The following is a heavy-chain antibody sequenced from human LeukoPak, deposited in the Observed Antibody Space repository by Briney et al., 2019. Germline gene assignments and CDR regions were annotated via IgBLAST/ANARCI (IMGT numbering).Heavy chain of an antibody. J-gene: IGHJ5*02. CDR1: GGSISSYY. D-gene: IGHD2-2*01. Sequence: SETLSLTCAVSGGSISSYYWSWIRQPPGKGLEWIGHIYGSGSTNYNPSLKSRVTLSVDTSKNQFSLKLSSVTAADTAVYYCAREGTSGAHLNWFDPWGQGTLVTVSS. V-gene: IGHV4-59*01. CDR3: AREGTSGAHLNWFDP. CDR2: IYGSGST.